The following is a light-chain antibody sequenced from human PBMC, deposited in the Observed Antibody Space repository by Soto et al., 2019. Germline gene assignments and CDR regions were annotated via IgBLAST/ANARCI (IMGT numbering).Light chain of an antibody. J-gene: IGKJ5*01. CDR3: QQSYSNPPLT. V-gene: IGKV1-39*01. CDR2: AAS. Sequence: DIQMTQSPSSLSASVGDRVTITCRASQSISSYLNWYQQKPGKAPKLLIYAASSLQSGVPSRFSGRGTGTDFALTISSLQPEDFATYYCQQSYSNPPLTLGQGTRLEI. CDR1: QSISSY.